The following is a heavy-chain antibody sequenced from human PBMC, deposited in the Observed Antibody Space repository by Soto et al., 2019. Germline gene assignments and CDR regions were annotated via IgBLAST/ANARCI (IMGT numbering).Heavy chain of an antibody. V-gene: IGHV4-4*02. CDR2: IYHSGST. J-gene: IGHJ3*02. CDR3: AGQLNRHDAFDI. CDR1: GGSISSSNW. D-gene: IGHD6-13*01. Sequence: QVQLQESGPGLVKHSGTLSLTCAVSGGSISSSNWWSWVRQPPGKGLEWIGEIYHSGSTNYNPSLKRRVTISVDKSKNQFSLKRSSVTAADTAVYYCAGQLNRHDAFDIWGQGTMVTVSS.